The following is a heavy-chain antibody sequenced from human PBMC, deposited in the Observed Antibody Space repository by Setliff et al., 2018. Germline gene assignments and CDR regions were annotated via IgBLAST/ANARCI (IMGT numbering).Heavy chain of an antibody. J-gene: IGHJ4*02. CDR2: IIHSGST. CDR3: ARSFSRREKFLLDY. Sequence: PSETLSLTCAVYGGSFSGYYWSWIRQPPGKRLEWIGEIIHSGSTNYNPSLKSRVTISMDTSKNQFSLKVSSVTAADTAAYYCARSFSRREKFLLDYWGQGALVTVSS. V-gene: IGHV4-34*12. CDR1: GGSFSGYY.